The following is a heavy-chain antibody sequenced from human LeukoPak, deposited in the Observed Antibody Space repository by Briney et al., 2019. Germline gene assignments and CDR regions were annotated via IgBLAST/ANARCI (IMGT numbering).Heavy chain of an antibody. CDR3: ARRGTSSSWAPFDY. CDR1: GFVFSTYW. J-gene: IGHJ4*02. D-gene: IGHD6-13*01. Sequence: QPGGSLRLSWAASGFVFSTYWLTWVRQAPGKGLNWVGNKNQDGSEICYVDSAQGRFTSSRDNVDNSLYLQMDSLGAEDTAVYYCARRGTSSSWAPFDYWGQGTLVTVSS. CDR2: KNQDGSEI. V-gene: IGHV3-7*05.